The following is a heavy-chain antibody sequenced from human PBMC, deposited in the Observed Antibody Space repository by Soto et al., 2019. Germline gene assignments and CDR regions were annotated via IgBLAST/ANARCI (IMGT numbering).Heavy chain of an antibody. CDR1: GGSISSYY. J-gene: IGHJ5*02. CDR3: ARDSDRWFDP. CDR2: IYYSGST. V-gene: IGHV4-59*01. Sequence: SETLYLTCTVSGGSISSYYWSWIRQPPGKGLEWIGYIYYSGSTNYNPSLKSRVTISVDTSKNQFSLKLSSVTAADTAVYYCARDSDRWFDPWGQGTLVTVSS.